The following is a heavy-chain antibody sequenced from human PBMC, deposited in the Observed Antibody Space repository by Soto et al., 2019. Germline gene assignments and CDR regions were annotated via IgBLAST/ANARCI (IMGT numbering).Heavy chain of an antibody. V-gene: IGHV1-8*01. CDR2: MNPNSGNT. D-gene: IGHD2-2*01. CDR3: ARDRAVLVPAALNDYYYDGMDV. CDR1: GYTFTSYD. Sequence: QVQLVQSGAEVKKPGASVKVSCKASGYTFTSYDINWVRQATGQGLEGRGWMNPNSGNTGYAQKFQGRVTMTRNTSLSTAYMELSSLRSEDTAVYYCARDRAVLVPAALNDYYYDGMDVWGQGTTVTVSS. J-gene: IGHJ6*02.